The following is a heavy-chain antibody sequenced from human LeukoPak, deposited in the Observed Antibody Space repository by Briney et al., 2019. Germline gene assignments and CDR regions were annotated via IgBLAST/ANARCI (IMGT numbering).Heavy chain of an antibody. J-gene: IGHJ4*02. D-gene: IGHD3-9*01. CDR2: ISYDGSNK. Sequence: GGSLRLSCAASGFTFSSYGMHWVRQAPGKGLGWVAVISYDGSNKYYADSVKGRFTISRDNSKNTLYLQMNSLRAEDTAVYYCAKDSRSLRYFDWSDYWGQGTLVTVSS. V-gene: IGHV3-30*18. CDR1: GFTFSSYG. CDR3: AKDSRSLRYFDWSDY.